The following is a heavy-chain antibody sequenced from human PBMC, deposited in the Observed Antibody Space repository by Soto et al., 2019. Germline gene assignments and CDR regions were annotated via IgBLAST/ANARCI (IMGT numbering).Heavy chain of an antibody. J-gene: IGHJ4*02. CDR1: GFTFSDNA. V-gene: IGHV3-30*18. CDR2: VSHDGRNT. D-gene: IGHD6-19*01. CDR3: AKGGRQWLVTSDFNY. Sequence: VQLVESGGGVVQPGRSLRLSCAASGFTFSDNAMHWVRQTPGKGLEWVAVVSHDGRNTHYADSVKGRFTISRDSSKNTVSLEMTSLRAEDTSVYYCAKGGRQWLVTSDFNYWGQGALVTVSS.